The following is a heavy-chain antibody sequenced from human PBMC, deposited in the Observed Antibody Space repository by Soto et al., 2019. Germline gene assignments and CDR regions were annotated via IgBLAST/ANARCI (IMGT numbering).Heavy chain of an antibody. CDR1: GFNFNAYV. CDR2: ISFTGDSR. D-gene: IGHD2-2*01. Sequence: PGGSLRLSCAASGFNFNAYVVNWVRQAPGKGLEWVSIISFTGDSRYYADSVKDRFTISRDNSQNTLYLQMNSLRAEDTAVYYCAKKSCSSPGCPYGMDVWGQGTTVTVSS. J-gene: IGHJ6*02. V-gene: IGHV3-23*01. CDR3: AKKSCSSPGCPYGMDV.